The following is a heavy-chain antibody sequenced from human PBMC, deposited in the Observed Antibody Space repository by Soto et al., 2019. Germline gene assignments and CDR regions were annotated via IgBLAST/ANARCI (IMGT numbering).Heavy chain of an antibody. Sequence: EVQLVDSGGDSVKPGGSLRLSCAASGFTFSNAWMNWVRQAPGKGLEWVGRIQSKAGGGATEFAAPVKGRFAISRDDSKNTLYLQMNSLKTEDTAVYYCTTVSSGKFDYWGQGTLVTVSS. J-gene: IGHJ4*02. CDR1: GFTFSNAW. CDR3: TTVSSGKFDY. V-gene: IGHV3-15*07. CDR2: IQSKAGGGAT. D-gene: IGHD3-22*01.